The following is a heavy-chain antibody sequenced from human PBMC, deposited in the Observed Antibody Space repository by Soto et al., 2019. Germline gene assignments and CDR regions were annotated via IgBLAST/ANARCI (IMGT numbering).Heavy chain of an antibody. J-gene: IGHJ5*02. Sequence: PGGSLRLSCAASGFTFSSYSMNWVRQAPGKGLEWVSYISSSSSTIYYADSVKGRFTISRDNAKNSLYLQMNSLRAEDTAVYYCAREGALKYYDFWSGYYTTWFDPWGQGTLVPVSS. CDR2: ISSSSSTI. CDR3: AREGALKYYDFWSGYYTTWFDP. V-gene: IGHV3-48*01. D-gene: IGHD3-3*01. CDR1: GFTFSSYS.